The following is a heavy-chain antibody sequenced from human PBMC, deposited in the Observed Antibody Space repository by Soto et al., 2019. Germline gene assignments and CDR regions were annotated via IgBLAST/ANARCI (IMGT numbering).Heavy chain of an antibody. CDR3: AKDDFWSGLRGAFDI. Sequence: ASLKVCCKASGDTFTSYGISWVRQAPGQGLEWMGWISAYNGNTNYAQKLQGRVTMTTDTSTSTAYMELRSLGSDDTAVYYCAKDDFWSGLRGAFDIWGQGTMVTVS. V-gene: IGHV1-18*01. J-gene: IGHJ3*02. CDR2: ISAYNGNT. CDR1: GDTFTSYG. D-gene: IGHD3-3*01.